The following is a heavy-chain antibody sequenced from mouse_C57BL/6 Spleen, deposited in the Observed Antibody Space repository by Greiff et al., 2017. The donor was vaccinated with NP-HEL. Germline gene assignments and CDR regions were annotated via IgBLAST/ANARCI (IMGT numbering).Heavy chain of an antibody. CDR2: LWSGGST. D-gene: IGHD2-3*01. J-gene: IGHJ3*01. CDR3: VRDGYAWFAY. CDR1: GFSLTNYG. V-gene: IGHV2-2*01. Sequence: VQLQQSGPGLVQPSQSLSITCTVSGFSLTNYGVHWVRQSPGKGLEWLGVLWSGGSTDYNAAVISRLSISKDNSKSQVFFKMNSLQADDTAIYYCVRDGYAWFAYWGQGTLVTVSA.